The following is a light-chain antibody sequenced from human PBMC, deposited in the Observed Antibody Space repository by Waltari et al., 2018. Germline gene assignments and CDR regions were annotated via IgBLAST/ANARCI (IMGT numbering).Light chain of an antibody. CDR3: CSYAGSSTLYV. J-gene: IGLJ1*01. V-gene: IGLV2-23*02. CDR1: SSDVGSYNL. Sequence: QSALTQPASVSGSPGQSITISCTGTSSDVGSYNLVSWYQQHPGKAPKLMIYEVSKRPSGLSNRFSCSKAGNTASLTISGLQAEDEADYYCCSYAGSSTLYVFGTGTKVTVL. CDR2: EVS.